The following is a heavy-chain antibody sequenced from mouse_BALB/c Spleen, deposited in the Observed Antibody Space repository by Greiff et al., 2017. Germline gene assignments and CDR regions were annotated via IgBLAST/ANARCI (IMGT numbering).Heavy chain of an antibody. CDR2: INPGSGGT. CDR3: ARDITTWFAY. D-gene: IGHD1-2*01. CDR1: GYAFTNYL. V-gene: IGHV1-54*03. J-gene: IGHJ3*01. Sequence: QVQLQQSGAELVRPGTSVKVSCKASGYAFTNYLIEWVKQRPGQGLEWIGVINPGSGGTNYNEKFKGKATLTADKSSSTAYMQLSSLTSDDSAVYFCARDITTWFAYWGQGTLVTVSA.